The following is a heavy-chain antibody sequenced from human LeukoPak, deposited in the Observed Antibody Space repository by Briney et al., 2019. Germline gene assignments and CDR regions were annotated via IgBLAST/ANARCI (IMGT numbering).Heavy chain of an antibody. D-gene: IGHD3-10*01. J-gene: IGHJ4*02. Sequence: GGSLRLSCAASGFTFSNYAMHWVRQAPGKGLEWVTLISYDGSNQYYADSVKGRFTISRDNSKNTLYLQMNSLRAEDTAVYYCAREVYYGSGSRKYYFDFWGQGTLVTVSS. CDR2: ISYDGSNQ. V-gene: IGHV3-30*01. CDR3: AREVYYGSGSRKYYFDF. CDR1: GFTFSNYA.